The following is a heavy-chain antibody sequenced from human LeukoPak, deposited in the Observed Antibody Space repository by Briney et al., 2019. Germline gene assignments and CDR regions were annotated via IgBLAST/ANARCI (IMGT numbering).Heavy chain of an antibody. CDR1: GFTFSSYA. D-gene: IGHD1-26*01. J-gene: IGHJ4*02. CDR2: ITGSGGST. CDR3: AKENSGSYLPYYFDY. V-gene: IGHV3-23*01. Sequence: GGSLRLSCAASGFTFSSYAMSWVRQAPGKGLEWVSGITGSGGSTYYADSVKGRFTVSRDNSKNTLYLQMNSLGAEDTAVYYCAKENSGSYLPYYFDYWGQGTLVTVSS.